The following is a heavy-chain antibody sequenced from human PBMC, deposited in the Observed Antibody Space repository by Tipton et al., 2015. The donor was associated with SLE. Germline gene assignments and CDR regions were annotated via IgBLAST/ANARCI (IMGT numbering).Heavy chain of an antibody. J-gene: IGHJ3*02. Sequence: TLSLTCAVYGGSFSGYYWSWIRQPPGKGLEWIGEINHSGSTNYNPSLKSRVTISVDTSKNQFSRKLSSVTAADTAVYYCARGTFPAAGAFDIWGQGTMVTVSS. CDR2: INHSGST. V-gene: IGHV4-34*01. D-gene: IGHD2-2*01. CDR1: GGSFSGYY. CDR3: ARGTFPAAGAFDI.